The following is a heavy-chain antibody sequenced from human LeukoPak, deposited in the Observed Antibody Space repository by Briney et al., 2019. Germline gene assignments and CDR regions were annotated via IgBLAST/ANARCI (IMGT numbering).Heavy chain of an antibody. CDR3: AREIVQGVLDAFDI. J-gene: IGHJ3*02. D-gene: IGHD3-10*01. CDR1: GFTFSDYY. V-gene: IGHV3-11*06. CDR2: ISSSSSYT. Sequence: GGSLRLSCAASGFTFSDYYMSWIRQAPGKGLEWVSYISSSSSYTNYADSVKGRFTISRDNAKNSLYLQMNSLRAEDTAVYYCAREIVQGVLDAFDIWGQGTMVTVSS.